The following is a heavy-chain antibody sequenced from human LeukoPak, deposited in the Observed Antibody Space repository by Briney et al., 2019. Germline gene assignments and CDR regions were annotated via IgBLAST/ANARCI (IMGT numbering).Heavy chain of an antibody. CDR1: GFTFSRYD. D-gene: IGHD4-17*01. CDR2: ITIAGDT. V-gene: IGHV3-13*01. J-gene: IGHJ3*02. Sequence: GGSLRLSCAASGFTFSRYDMHWVRQAAGKGLEWVSAITIAGDTYYPGSVKGRFTISRDNAKNTLYLQMNSLRAEDTAVYYCARPQHGDLYAFDIWGQGTVVTVSS. CDR3: ARPQHGDLYAFDI.